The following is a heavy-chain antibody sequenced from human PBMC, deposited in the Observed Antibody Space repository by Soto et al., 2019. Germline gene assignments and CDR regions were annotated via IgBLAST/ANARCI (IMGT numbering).Heavy chain of an antibody. Sequence: QVQLVQSGAEVKKPGASVKVSCKASGYTFTGYYMHWVRQAPGQGLEWMGWINPNSGGTNYAQKFQGWVTMTRDTSISTAYMELSRLRSDDTAVYYCAREMGAIVDLSSSGMDVWGQGTTGTVSS. CDR2: INPNSGGT. CDR3: AREMGAIVDLSSSGMDV. D-gene: IGHD3-16*01. J-gene: IGHJ6*02. V-gene: IGHV1-2*04. CDR1: GYTFTGYY.